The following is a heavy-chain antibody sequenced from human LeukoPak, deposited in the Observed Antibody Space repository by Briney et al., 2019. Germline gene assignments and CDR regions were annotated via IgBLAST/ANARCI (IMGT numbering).Heavy chain of an antibody. CDR1: GFTFSSYS. CDR2: ISGSGGST. D-gene: IGHD6-13*01. Sequence: GGSLRLSCAASGFTFSSYSMSWVRQAPGKGLEWVSAISGSGGSTYYADSVKGRFTISRDNSKNTLYLQMNSLRAEDTAVYYCAKCFRYSSSWYFDYWGQGTLVTVSS. CDR3: AKCFRYSSSWYFDY. V-gene: IGHV3-23*01. J-gene: IGHJ4*02.